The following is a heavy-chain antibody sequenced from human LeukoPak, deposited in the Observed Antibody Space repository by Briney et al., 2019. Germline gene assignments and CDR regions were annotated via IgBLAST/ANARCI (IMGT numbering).Heavy chain of an antibody. D-gene: IGHD3-10*01. J-gene: IGHJ4*02. Sequence: GGSLRLSCAASGFTFSSCGMNWVRQAPGKGLEWVSSISGSSTYIYYADSVKGRFTISRDNAKNSLYLQMNSLRAEDTAVYYCASDYFGSGSPFDYWGQGTLVTVSS. CDR2: ISGSSTYI. CDR3: ASDYFGSGSPFDY. V-gene: IGHV3-21*01. CDR1: GFTFSSCG.